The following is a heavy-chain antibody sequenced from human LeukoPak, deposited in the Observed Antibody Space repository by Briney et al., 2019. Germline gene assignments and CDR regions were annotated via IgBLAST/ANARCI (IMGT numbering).Heavy chain of an antibody. CDR2: INHSGST. D-gene: IGHD2-15*01. J-gene: IGHJ5*02. CDR1: GGSFSGYY. Sequence: SETLSLTCAVYGGSFSGYYWSWIRQPPGKGLEWIGEINHSGSTNYNPSLKSRVTISVDTSKNQFSLTLSSVTAADTAVYYCASNPIVVVVAATPGWFDPWGQGTLVTVSS. CDR3: ASNPIVVVVAATPGWFDP. V-gene: IGHV4-34*01.